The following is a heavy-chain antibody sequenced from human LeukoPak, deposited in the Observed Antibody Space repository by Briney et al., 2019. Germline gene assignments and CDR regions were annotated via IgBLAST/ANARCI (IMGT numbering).Heavy chain of an antibody. V-gene: IGHV1-46*01. CDR3: AREAYCGGDCPNDAFDI. D-gene: IGHD2-21*02. CDR1: GYTFTSYY. Sequence: ASVKVSCKASGYTFTSYYMHWVRQAPGQGLEWMGIIDPSGGSTSYAQKFQGRGTMTRDTSTSTVYMELSSLRSEDTAVYYCAREAYCGGDCPNDAFDIWGQGTMVTVSS. J-gene: IGHJ3*02. CDR2: IDPSGGST.